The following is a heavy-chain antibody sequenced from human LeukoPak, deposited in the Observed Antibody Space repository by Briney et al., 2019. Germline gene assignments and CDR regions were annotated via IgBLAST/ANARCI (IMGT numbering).Heavy chain of an antibody. CDR2: IYYSGST. J-gene: IGHJ4*02. Sequence: PSETLSLTCTVSGGSISSSSYYWGWIRQPPGKGLEWIRSIYYSGSTYYNPSLKSRVTISVDTSKNQFSLKLSSVTAADTAVYYCAILGGSYAAYYFDYWGQGTLVTVSS. CDR1: GGSISSSSYY. D-gene: IGHD1-26*01. V-gene: IGHV4-39*07. CDR3: AILGGSYAAYYFDY.